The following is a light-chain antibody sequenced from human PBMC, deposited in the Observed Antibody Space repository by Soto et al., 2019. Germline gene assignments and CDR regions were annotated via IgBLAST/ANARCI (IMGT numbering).Light chain of an antibody. Sequence: EIVLTQSPGTLSLSPGERATLSCRASQSVSSSYLAWYQQKPGQAPRLLIYGASSRATGIPDKFSGSGSGNDFTLTISRLEPEDFAVFYCQQYGSSPPCTFGQGTKVEIK. V-gene: IGKV3-20*01. CDR1: QSVSSSY. J-gene: IGKJ1*01. CDR2: GAS. CDR3: QQYGSSPPCT.